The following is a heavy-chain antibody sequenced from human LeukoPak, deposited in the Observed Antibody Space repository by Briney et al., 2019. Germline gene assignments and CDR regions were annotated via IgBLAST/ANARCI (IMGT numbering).Heavy chain of an antibody. J-gene: IGHJ4*02. D-gene: IGHD3-10*01. V-gene: IGHV3-30-3*01. CDR2: ISYDGSNK. CDR3: ARDNPALTYYYGSGSYYKGPFDY. CDR1: GFAFSSYA. Sequence: GGSLRLSCAASGFAFSSYAMHWVRQAPGKGLEWVAVISYDGSNKYYADSVKGRFTISRDNSKNTLYLQMNSLRAEDTAVYYCARDNPALTYYYGSGSYYKGPFDYWGQGTLVTVSS.